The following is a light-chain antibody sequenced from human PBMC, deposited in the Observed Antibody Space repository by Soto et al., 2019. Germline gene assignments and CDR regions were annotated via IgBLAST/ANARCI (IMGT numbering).Light chain of an antibody. CDR3: QQFYSAPFT. Sequence: DNVMTQSPDSLAVSLGERATIKCKSSQSIFYSSYNKSYLAWYQQKSGQSPKLLISWASSRQSGVPDRFSGSGSVTDFTLSISSLQAEDVAVYYCQQFYSAPFTFGPGTKVDIK. CDR2: WAS. CDR1: QSIFYSSYNKSY. V-gene: IGKV4-1*01. J-gene: IGKJ3*01.